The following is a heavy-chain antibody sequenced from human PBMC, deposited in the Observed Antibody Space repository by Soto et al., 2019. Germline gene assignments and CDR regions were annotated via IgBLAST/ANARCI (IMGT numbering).Heavy chain of an antibody. CDR3: ARDYYDSSGHFDY. CDR1: GGSISSYY. Sequence: SETLSLTCPVSGGSISSYYWSWIRQPPGKGLEWIGYIFYSGSTNYNPSLKSRVTISVDTSKNQFSLKLSSVTAADTAVYYCARDYYDSSGHFDYWGQGTLVTVSS. J-gene: IGHJ4*02. CDR2: IFYSGST. D-gene: IGHD3-22*01. V-gene: IGHV4-59*01.